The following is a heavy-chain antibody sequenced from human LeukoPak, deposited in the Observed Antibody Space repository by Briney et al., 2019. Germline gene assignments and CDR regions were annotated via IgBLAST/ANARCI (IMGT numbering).Heavy chain of an antibody. CDR2: MNPNSGNT. J-gene: IGHJ4*02. CDR3: ASAPWGSYFDY. Sequence: ASVKVSCKASGYTFTSYDINWVRQAPGQGLEWMGWMNPNSGNTGYAQKFQGRVTITRNTSISTAYMELSSLRSEDTAVYYCASAPWGSYFDYWGQGTLVTVSS. D-gene: IGHD3-16*01. CDR1: GYTFTSYD. V-gene: IGHV1-8*01.